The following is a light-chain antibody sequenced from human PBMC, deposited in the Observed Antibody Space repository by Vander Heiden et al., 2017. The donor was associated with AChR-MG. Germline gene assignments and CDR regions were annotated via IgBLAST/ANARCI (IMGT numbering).Light chain of an antibody. CDR1: QSIASK. V-gene: IGKV1-39*01. Sequence: DIQLTQSPSSLSAFVGDRVTIICRASQSIASKLNWYQRKPGNAPNLLVSGASGLQSGVPSRFSGSGSGTDFTLTISSLQPEDFAAYYCQQTHPLPYTFGQGTKLEIK. CDR2: GAS. J-gene: IGKJ2*01. CDR3: QQTHPLPYT.